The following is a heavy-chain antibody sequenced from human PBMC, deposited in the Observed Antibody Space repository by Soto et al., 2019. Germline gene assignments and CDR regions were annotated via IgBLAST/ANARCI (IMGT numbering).Heavy chain of an antibody. D-gene: IGHD3-22*01. CDR3: AKHAPGSGWLSDY. CDR2: IGGSGGGT. Sequence: PGGSLRLSCAASGFTFSIYAMSWVRQAPGKGLEWVSTIGGSGGGTSHADFVRGRFTISRDNSRNTLYLQMNSLRAEDTAVYYCAKHAPGSGWLSDYWGQGTLVTVSP. J-gene: IGHJ4*02. V-gene: IGHV3-23*01. CDR1: GFTFSIYA.